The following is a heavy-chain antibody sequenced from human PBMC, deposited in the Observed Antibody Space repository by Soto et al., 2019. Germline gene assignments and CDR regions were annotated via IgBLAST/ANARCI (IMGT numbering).Heavy chain of an antibody. CDR1: GYTFTNYD. D-gene: IGHD1-26*01. CDR3: ARGRDKKWEPPRSPAY. J-gene: IGHJ4*02. Sequence: QVQLVQSGAELKAPGASMKVSCKASGYTFTNYDITWVRQISGHGLEWMGWMNPKSSNRGYAQKFQGRITMSTDTSISTAYMELSSLTSEDTALYCCARGRDKKWEPPRSPAYWGQGTLVTVPS. V-gene: IGHV1-8*01. CDR2: MNPKSSNR.